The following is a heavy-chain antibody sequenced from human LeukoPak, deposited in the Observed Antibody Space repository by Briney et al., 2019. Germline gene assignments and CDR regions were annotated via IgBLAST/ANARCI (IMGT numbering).Heavy chain of an antibody. D-gene: IGHD4-23*01. CDR1: GGTFSSYA. CDR2: IIPIFGTA. V-gene: IGHV1-69*13. Sequence: SVKVSCKASGGTFSSYAISWVRQAPGQGLEWMGGIIPIFGTANYAQKFQGRVTITADESTSTAYMELSSLRSEDTAVYYCATDYGGNLGFDYWGQGTLVTVSS. CDR3: ATDYGGNLGFDY. J-gene: IGHJ4*02.